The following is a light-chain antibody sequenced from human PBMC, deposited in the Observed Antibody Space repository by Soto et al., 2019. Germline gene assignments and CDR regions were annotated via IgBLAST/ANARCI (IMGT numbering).Light chain of an antibody. CDR2: EAS. CDR1: QSVDKW. J-gene: IGKJ1*01. CDR3: QQHNSYTT. Sequence: DIQMTQSPSTLSASVGDRVTITCRASQSVDKWLVWYQQKPGQAPKLLIYEASSLQSGVPSRFSGSGYGTEFTLTISSLQPDDFATYFCQQHNSYTTFDQGTKVQIK. V-gene: IGKV1-5*03.